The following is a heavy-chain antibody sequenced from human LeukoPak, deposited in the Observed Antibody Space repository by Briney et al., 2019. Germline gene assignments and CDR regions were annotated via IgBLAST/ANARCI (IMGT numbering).Heavy chain of an antibody. CDR1: VFTFSSYA. CDR3: AKYRSANAPPRNFDY. D-gene: IGHD1-14*01. CDR2: ISSTGGIT. Sequence: PGGSLRLSCAASVFTFSSYAMSWVRQAPGKGLEWVSVISSTGGITHYADSVKGRFTISRDNSKNTLYMQMNSLRAEDTAVYYCAKYRSANAPPRNFDYWRQSTLVSV. V-gene: IGHV3-23*01. J-gene: IGHJ4*02.